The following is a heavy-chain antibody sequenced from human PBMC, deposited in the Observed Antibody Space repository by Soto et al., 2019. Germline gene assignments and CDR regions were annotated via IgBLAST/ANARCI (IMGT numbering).Heavy chain of an antibody. D-gene: IGHD5-12*01. J-gene: IGHJ4*02. Sequence: QVQLVESGGGVVQPGRSLSLSCAASGFSFNRYGMHSVRQAPGKGLDWVAVISYYGSYKYYSDSVEGRFTISRDNSKNTLYLHIDSLKSEDTAVYDCAKDQRWRVPTITSLYFDYWGQASQVSVSS. CDR2: ISYYGSYK. CDR3: AKDQRWRVPTITSLYFDY. V-gene: IGHV3-30*18. CDR1: GFSFNRYG.